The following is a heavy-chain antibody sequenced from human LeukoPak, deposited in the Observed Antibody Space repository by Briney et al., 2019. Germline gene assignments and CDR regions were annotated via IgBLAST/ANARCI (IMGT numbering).Heavy chain of an antibody. CDR3: ARGTYYDSSAYSGVRLFDY. J-gene: IGHJ4*02. D-gene: IGHD3-22*01. CDR1: GYTFTSYG. V-gene: IGHV1-2*02. CDR2: INPNSGRT. Sequence: ASVKVSCTAFGYTFTSYGISWVRQAPGQGLEWMGWINPNSGRTNYAQKFQGRVTMTGDTSISTAYMELTRLTSDDTAVYYCARGTYYDSSAYSGVRLFDYWGQGTLVTVSS.